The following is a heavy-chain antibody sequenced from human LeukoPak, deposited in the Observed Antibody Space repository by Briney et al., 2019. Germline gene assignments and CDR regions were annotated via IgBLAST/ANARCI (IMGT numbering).Heavy chain of an antibody. J-gene: IGHJ4*02. D-gene: IGHD2-15*01. CDR2: IIPIFGTP. V-gene: IGHV1-69*13. Sequence: SVKVSCKASGGTFSSYGISWVRQAPGQGLEWMGGIIPIFGTPNYAQKFQGRVTITADESTSTAYMELSSLRAEDTAVYYCAKDVRDIVVLVDTYIYWGQGTLVTVSS. CDR1: GGTFSSYG. CDR3: AKDVRDIVVLVDTYIY.